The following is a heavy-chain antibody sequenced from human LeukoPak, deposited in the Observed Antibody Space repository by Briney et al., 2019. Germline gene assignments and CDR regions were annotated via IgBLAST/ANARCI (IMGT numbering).Heavy chain of an antibody. J-gene: IGHJ3*02. V-gene: IGHV1-2*02. Sequence: GASVKVSCKASGYTFTGYYMHWVRQAPGQGLEWMGWINPNSGGTNYAQKFQGRVTMTEDTSTDTAYMELSSLRSEDTAVYYCATRGRLGYCSGGSCPTDAFDIWGQGTMVTVSS. D-gene: IGHD2-15*01. CDR1: GYTFTGYY. CDR2: INPNSGGT. CDR3: ATRGRLGYCSGGSCPTDAFDI.